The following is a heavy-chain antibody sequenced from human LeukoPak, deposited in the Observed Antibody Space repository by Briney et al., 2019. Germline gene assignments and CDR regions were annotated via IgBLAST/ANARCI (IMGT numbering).Heavy chain of an antibody. CDR3: ARGIPGYFGTSGYYYEY. D-gene: IGHD3-22*01. CDR2: IYTSGST. CDR1: GGSISSYY. Sequence: NPSETLSLTCTVSGGSISSYYWSWIRQPAGKGLEWIGRIYTSGSTNYNPSLKSRVTMSVDTSKNQFSLKLSSVSAADTAVYYCARGIPGYFGTSGYYYEYWGQGTLVTVSS. V-gene: IGHV4-4*07. J-gene: IGHJ4*02.